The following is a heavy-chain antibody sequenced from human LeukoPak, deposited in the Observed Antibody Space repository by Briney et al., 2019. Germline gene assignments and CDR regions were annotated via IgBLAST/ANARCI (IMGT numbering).Heavy chain of an antibody. J-gene: IGHJ3*02. CDR2: IIPIFGTA. CDR3: ARDQTTQTYYDYVLEDRAAFDI. CDR1: GYTFTSYA. Sequence: SVKVSFKASGYTFTSYAISWVRQAPGQGLEWMGGIIPIFGTANYAQKFQGRVTITADESTSTAYMELSSLRSEDTAVYYCARDQTTQTYYDYVLEDRAAFDIWGQGTMVTVSS. D-gene: IGHD3-16*01. V-gene: IGHV1-69*13.